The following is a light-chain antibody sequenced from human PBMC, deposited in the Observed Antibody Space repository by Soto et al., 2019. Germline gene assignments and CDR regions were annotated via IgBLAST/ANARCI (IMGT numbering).Light chain of an antibody. CDR2: DAT. J-gene: IGKJ2*01. CDR1: QRITSY. Sequence: EVVLTQSPATLSLSPGERATLSCRASQRITSYLAWYQQRPGQAPRLLMYDATNRASGVPARFSGSKSGTDFNLTISSLQPEDFAVYFCQQRSDWQYTFGQGTKVE. CDR3: QQRSDWQYT. V-gene: IGKV3-11*01.